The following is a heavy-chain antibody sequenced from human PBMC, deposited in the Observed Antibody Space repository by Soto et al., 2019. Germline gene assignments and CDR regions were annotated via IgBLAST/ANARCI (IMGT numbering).Heavy chain of an antibody. CDR1: GFTFSSYA. CDR2: ISGSGGST. CDR3: AKTASQGIVVVTAVYYFDY. V-gene: IGHV3-23*01. D-gene: IGHD2-21*02. Sequence: GGSLRLSCAASGFTFSSYAMSWVRQAPGKGLEWVSAISGSGGSTYYADSVKGRFTISRDNSKNTLYLQMNSLRAEDTAVYYCAKTASQGIVVVTAVYYFDYWGQGTLVTVSS. J-gene: IGHJ4*02.